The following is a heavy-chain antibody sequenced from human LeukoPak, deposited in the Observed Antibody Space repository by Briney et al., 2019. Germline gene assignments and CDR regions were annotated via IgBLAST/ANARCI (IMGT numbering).Heavy chain of an antibody. J-gene: IGHJ6*02. CDR3: AKDIKQWEPNFYYYYGMDV. CDR2: ISWNSGSI. V-gene: IGHV3-9*01. CDR1: GFTFDDYA. Sequence: GRSLRLSCAASGFTFDDYAMHWVRQAPGKGLEWVSGISWNSGSIGYADSMKGRFTISRDNAKNSLYLQMNSLRAEDTALYYCAKDIKQWEPNFYYYYGMDVWGQGTTVTVSS. D-gene: IGHD1-26*01.